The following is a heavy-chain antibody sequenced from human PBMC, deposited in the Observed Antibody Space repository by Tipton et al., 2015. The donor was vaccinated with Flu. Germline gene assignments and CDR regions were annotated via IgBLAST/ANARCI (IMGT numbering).Heavy chain of an antibody. CDR2: IYKTGIT. Sequence: TLSLTCDVSGASISSTTYYWGWIRQPPGKGLEWIDSIYKTGITDYNPSLKSRVTLSLDTSKNQFSLKVRSVNAADTAVYYCAPSTRYWTGGHFFGWWGRGTQVTVSS. D-gene: IGHD2-2*01. CDR1: GASISSTTYY. CDR3: APSTRYWTGGHFFGW. J-gene: IGHJ4*02. V-gene: IGHV4-39*07.